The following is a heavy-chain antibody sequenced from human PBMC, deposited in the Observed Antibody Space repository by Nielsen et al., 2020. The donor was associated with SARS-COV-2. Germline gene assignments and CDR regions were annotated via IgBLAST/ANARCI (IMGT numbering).Heavy chain of an antibody. CDR1: GYSFPTYW. CDR3: ARHTRSSSSFYYYYYMDV. V-gene: IGHV5-51*01. D-gene: IGHD6-6*01. CDR2: IYPGDSDT. Sequence: GESLKISCKGSGYSFPTYWIGWVRQMPGKGLEWMGFIYPGDSDTRYSPSFQGQVTISADKSISTAYLQWSSLKASDTAKYYCARHTRSSSSFYYYYYMDVWGKGTTVTVSS. J-gene: IGHJ6*03.